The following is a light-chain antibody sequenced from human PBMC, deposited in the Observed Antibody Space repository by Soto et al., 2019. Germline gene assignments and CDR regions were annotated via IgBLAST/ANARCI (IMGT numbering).Light chain of an antibody. CDR1: QGVNRW. J-gene: IGKJ5*01. V-gene: IGKV1-12*01. CDR2: TTS. Sequence: DIQMTQSPSFMSASVGDRVTVTCRASQGVNRWLAWYQQKPGKAPKLLIYTTSTLAGGVPSRFSGSGSGTDFAVTISSLQPEDFASYYGQQGSSSPITFGQGTRLEIK. CDR3: QQGSSSPIT.